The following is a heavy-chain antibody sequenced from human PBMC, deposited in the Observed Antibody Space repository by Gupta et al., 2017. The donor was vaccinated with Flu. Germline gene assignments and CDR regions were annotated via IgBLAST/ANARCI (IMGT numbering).Heavy chain of an antibody. J-gene: IGHJ3*02. CDR2: SSHSGST. CDR3: ARGGAVRDSFEI. V-gene: IGHV4-34*01. Sequence: SWIRQSPGKGLEWMGESSHSGSTKYNPSLKSRVTISIDTSKKSFSQTLTYVAAADAATYYCARGGAVRDSFEIWGQGTMVTVSA. D-gene: IGHD6-6*01.